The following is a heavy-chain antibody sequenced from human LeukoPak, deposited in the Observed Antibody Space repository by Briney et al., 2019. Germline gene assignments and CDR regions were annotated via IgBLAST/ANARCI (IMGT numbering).Heavy chain of an antibody. Sequence: ASVKVSCKASGYTFTSYYMHWVRQAPGQGLEWMGIINPSGGSTSYAQKFQGRVTMTRDMSTSTVYMELSSLRSEDTAAYYCARAYYDFWSGHNGMDVWGKGTTVTVSS. CDR2: INPSGGST. V-gene: IGHV1-46*01. D-gene: IGHD3-3*01. CDR3: ARAYYDFWSGHNGMDV. J-gene: IGHJ6*04. CDR1: GYTFTSYY.